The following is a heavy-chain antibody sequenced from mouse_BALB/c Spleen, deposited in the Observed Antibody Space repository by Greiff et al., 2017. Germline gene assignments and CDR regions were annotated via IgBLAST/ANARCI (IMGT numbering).Heavy chain of an antibody. V-gene: IGHV5-9-4*01. D-gene: IGHD1-1*02. Sequence: EVKLMESGGGLVQPGGSRKLSCAASGFTFSSYAMSWVRQSPEKRLEWVAEISSGGSYTYYPDTVTGRFTISRDNAKNTLYLEMSSLRSEDTAMYYCARKRNYGAFDYWGQGTTLTVSS. J-gene: IGHJ2*01. CDR3: ARKRNYGAFDY. CDR2: ISSGGSYT. CDR1: GFTFSSYA.